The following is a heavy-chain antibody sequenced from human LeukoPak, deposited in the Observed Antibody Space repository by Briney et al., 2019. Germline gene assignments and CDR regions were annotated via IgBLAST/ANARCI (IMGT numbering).Heavy chain of an antibody. CDR3: AKIDAY. CDR1: GFTFSNYW. Sequence: GGSLRLSCAASGFTFSNYWMSWVRQAPGKGLVWVSRINSGGSITNYADSVKGRFTISRDNAKNTLYLQMSSLRAEDTAVYYCAKIDAYWGQGTLVTVSS. CDR2: INSGGSIT. V-gene: IGHV3-74*01. J-gene: IGHJ4*01.